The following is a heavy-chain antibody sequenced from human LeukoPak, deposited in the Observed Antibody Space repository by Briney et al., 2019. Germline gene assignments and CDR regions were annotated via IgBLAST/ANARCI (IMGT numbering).Heavy chain of an antibody. CDR1: GFIFSSYA. D-gene: IGHD3-10*01. CDR2: IHGVGGNT. J-gene: IGHJ4*02. V-gene: IGHV3-23*01. Sequence: PGGSLRLSCAASGFIFSSYAMSWVRQAPGKGLEWVSSIHGVGGNTYYADSVKGRFTTSRDNSKNSLYLQMNSLRDEDTAVYYCARNFNLLWFGEHDWGQGTLVTVSS. CDR3: ARNFNLLWFGEHD.